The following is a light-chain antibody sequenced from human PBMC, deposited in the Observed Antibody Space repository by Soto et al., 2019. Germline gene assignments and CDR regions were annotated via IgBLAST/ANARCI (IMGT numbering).Light chain of an antibody. CDR2: DVS. CDR3: CSYAGRYTFV. CDR1: SSDVGGYEY. V-gene: IGLV2-11*01. Sequence: QAALGQSRSVSGSPGEAFTISCTRTSSDVGGYEYVSWYQQHPGKAPKLMIYDVSKRPSGVPDRFSGSKSGNTASLTISGLQVEDEADSYCCSYAGRYTFVFGTGTKVTVL. J-gene: IGLJ1*01.